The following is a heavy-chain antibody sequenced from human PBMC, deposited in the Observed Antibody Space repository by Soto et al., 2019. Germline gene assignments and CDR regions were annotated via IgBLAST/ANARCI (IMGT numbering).Heavy chain of an antibody. CDR3: ASGASGNYR. CDR2: IYSGGTT. V-gene: IGHV3-66*01. J-gene: IGHJ4*02. CDR1: GFTVSSNY. D-gene: IGHD3-10*01. Sequence: EVQLVESGGGLVQPGGSLRLSCAASGFTVSSNYMTWVRQAPGKGLEWVSNIYSGGTTSYADSVKGRFTISRDNSKTTLFLQMNSLRDDATAVYYCASGASGNYRWGQGTLVTVSS.